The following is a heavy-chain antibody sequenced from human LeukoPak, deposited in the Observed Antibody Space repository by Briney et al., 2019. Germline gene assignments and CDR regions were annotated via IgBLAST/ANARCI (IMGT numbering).Heavy chain of an antibody. CDR3: VRDGDDY. D-gene: IGHD7-27*01. V-gene: IGHV3-23*01. Sequence: PGGSLRLSCVASGFTFSSYAMSWVRQAPGKGLEWVSAISGSSGNTHYADSVKGRFTISRDNSKNTLYLQMNSLRAEDTAVYYCVRDGDDYWGQGTLVIVSS. CDR1: GFTFSSYA. CDR2: ISGSSGNT. J-gene: IGHJ4*02.